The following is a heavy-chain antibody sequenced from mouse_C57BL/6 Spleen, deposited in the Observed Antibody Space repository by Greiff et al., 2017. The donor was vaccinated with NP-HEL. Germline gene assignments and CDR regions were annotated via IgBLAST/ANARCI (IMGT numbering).Heavy chain of an antibody. J-gene: IGHJ4*01. D-gene: IGHD2-5*01. CDR3: AIYSNYDYYAMDY. Sequence: QVQLQQSGAELARPGASVKLSCKASGYTFTSYGISWVKQRTGQGLEWIGEIYPRSGNTYYNEKFKGKATLTADKSSSTAYMELRSLTSEDSAVYFCAIYSNYDYYAMDYWGQGTSVTVSS. CDR2: IYPRSGNT. CDR1: GYTFTSYG. V-gene: IGHV1-81*01.